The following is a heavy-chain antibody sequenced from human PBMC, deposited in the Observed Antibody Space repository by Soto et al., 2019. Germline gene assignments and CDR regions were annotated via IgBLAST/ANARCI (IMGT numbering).Heavy chain of an antibody. CDR1: GDSVSSNTAS. V-gene: IGHV6-1*01. CDR2: TYFRSNWYH. J-gene: IGHJ4*02. Sequence: SQTLSLTSAISGDSVSSNTASWNWIRQSPSRGLEWLGSTYFRSNWYHDYAVSVKSRIIIYPHTSTNQFSLQLNSVTPEDTAVYFCAKGYNLGPNTCYAFDLWGQGIMVTVSS. CDR3: AKGYNLGPNTCYAFDL. D-gene: IGHD1-1*01.